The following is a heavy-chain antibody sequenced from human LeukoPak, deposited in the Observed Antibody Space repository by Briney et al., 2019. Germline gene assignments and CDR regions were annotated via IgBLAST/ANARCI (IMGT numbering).Heavy chain of an antibody. D-gene: IGHD3-22*01. CDR1: GGSFSGYY. V-gene: IGHV4-34*01. Sequence: SETLSLTCAVYGGSFSGYYWSWIRQPPGKGLEWIGEINHSGGTNYNPSLKSRVTISVDTSKNQFSLKLSSVTAADTAVYYCARDRRRMDYYDSSGLGYYFDYWGQGTLVTVSS. CDR3: ARDRRRMDYYDSSGLGYYFDY. J-gene: IGHJ4*02. CDR2: INHSGGT.